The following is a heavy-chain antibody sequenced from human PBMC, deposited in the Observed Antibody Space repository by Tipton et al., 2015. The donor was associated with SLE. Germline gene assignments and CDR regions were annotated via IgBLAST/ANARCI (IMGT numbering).Heavy chain of an antibody. V-gene: IGHV3-48*01. Sequence: SLRLSCAASGFTFSSYSMNWVRQAPGKGLEWISYISGSGSSKYYADSVKGRFTISRDNAKNSLYLQMNRLSAEDTSVYYCARGCAIYDISTGDDYWGQGTLVTVSS. CDR2: ISGSGSSK. J-gene: IGHJ4*02. CDR1: GFTFSSYS. D-gene: IGHD3-9*01. CDR3: ARGCAIYDISTGDDY.